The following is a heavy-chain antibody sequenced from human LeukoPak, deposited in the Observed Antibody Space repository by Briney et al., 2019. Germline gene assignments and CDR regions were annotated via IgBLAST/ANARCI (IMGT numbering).Heavy chain of an antibody. CDR2: IYYSGST. J-gene: IGHJ4*02. Sequence: GSLRLSCAASGFSFRSYWMNWVRQAPGKGLVWIGYIYYSGSTNYNPSLKSRVTISIDTSKNQFSLKLTSVTAADTAVYYCARGSSGYSYGWSQGTLVTVPS. CDR1: GFSFRSYW. CDR3: ARGSSGYSYG. D-gene: IGHD5-18*01. V-gene: IGHV4-59*01.